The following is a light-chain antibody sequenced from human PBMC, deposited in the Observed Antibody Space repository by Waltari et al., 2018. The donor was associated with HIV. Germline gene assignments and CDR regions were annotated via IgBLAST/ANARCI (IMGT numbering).Light chain of an antibody. CDR3: YSTDTRGHQRV. CDR2: EDS. CDR1: ALPKKY. J-gene: IGLJ2*01. V-gene: IGLV3-10*01. Sequence: SYGLTQPPSVSVSPGQTARITCSGYALPKKYAYWYQQKSGQAPVLVYYEDSQRSSGIPERWAGARSGTVATLTNSGAQVEEESDYNCYSTDTRGHQRVFGGGTKLTVL.